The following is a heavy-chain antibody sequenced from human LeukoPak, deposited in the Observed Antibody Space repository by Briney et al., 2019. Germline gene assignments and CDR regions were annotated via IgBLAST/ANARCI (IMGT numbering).Heavy chain of an antibody. CDR2: IYYSGNT. CDR1: GGSISSYY. J-gene: IGHJ3*02. D-gene: IGHD3-22*01. CDR3: ASLTTADAFDI. V-gene: IGHV4-39*07. Sequence: SETLSLTCTVSGGSISSYYWGWIRQPPGKGLEWIGSIYYSGNTYYNASLKSRVTISVDTSKNQFSLKLSSVTAADTAVFYCASLTTADAFDIWGQGTMVTVSS.